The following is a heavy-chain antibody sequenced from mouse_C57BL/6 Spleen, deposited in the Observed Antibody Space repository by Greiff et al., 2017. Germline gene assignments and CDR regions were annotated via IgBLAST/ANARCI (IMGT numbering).Heavy chain of an antibody. D-gene: IGHD1-1*01. CDR1: GYTFTDYE. CDR3: TNYGSSLDY. V-gene: IGHV1-15*01. Sequence: QVQLQQSGAELVRPGASVTLSCKASGYTFTDYEMHWVKQTPVHGLEWIGAIDPETGGTAYNQKFKGKAILTADKSSSTAYMELRSLTSEDSAVYYCTNYGSSLDYWGQGTTRTVSS. CDR2: IDPETGGT. J-gene: IGHJ2*01.